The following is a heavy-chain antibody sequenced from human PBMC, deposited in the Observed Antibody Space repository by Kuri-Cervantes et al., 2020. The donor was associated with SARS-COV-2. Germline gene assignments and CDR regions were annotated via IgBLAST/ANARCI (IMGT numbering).Heavy chain of an antibody. CDR2: ISGSGGST. D-gene: IGHD1-26*01. CDR3: ARETYSGSFNFDY. Sequence: GESLKISCAASGFTFSSYAMSWVRQAPGKGLEWVSAISGSGGSTYYADSVKGRFTISRDNSKNTLYLQMNSLRAEDTAVYYCARETYSGSFNFDYWGQGTLVTVSS. CDR1: GFTFSSYA. V-gene: IGHV3-23*01. J-gene: IGHJ4*02.